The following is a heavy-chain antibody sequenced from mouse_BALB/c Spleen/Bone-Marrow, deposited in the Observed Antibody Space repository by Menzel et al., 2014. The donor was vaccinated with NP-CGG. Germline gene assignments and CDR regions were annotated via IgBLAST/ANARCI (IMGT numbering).Heavy chain of an antibody. D-gene: IGHD4-1*01. CDR3: ARNANWLFAY. CDR2: INPGSGDT. V-gene: IGHV1-54*01. J-gene: IGHJ3*01. Sequence: QVQLKQSGTELVRPGTSVKVSCKASGYAFTNYLIEWVKQRPGQGLEWIGVINPGSGDTSYNEKFRGKATLTADKPSSTAYMQLSSLTSDDSAVYFCARNANWLFAYWGQGTLVTVSA. CDR1: GYAFTNYL.